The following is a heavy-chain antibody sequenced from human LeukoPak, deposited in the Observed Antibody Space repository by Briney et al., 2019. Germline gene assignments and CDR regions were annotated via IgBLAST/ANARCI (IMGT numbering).Heavy chain of an antibody. Sequence: GGSLRLSCAASGFTFSSYGMHWVRQAPGKGLEWVAVISYDGSNKYYADSVKGRFTISRDNSKNTLYLQMNSLRAEDTAVYYCARVDYGDYGFDYWGQGTLVTVSS. CDR1: GFTFSSYG. CDR2: ISYDGSNK. D-gene: IGHD4-17*01. V-gene: IGHV3-30*03. J-gene: IGHJ4*02. CDR3: ARVDYGDYGFDY.